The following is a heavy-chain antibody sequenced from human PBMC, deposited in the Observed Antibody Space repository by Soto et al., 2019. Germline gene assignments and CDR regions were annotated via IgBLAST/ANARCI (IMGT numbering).Heavy chain of an antibody. D-gene: IGHD6-19*01. J-gene: IGHJ4*02. CDR2: IYTSGST. Sequence: SETLSLTCTVSGGSISSYYWSWIRHPAGKGLEWIGRIYTSGSTNYNPSLKSRVSMSVDTSKNQFSLKLSPVTAADAAVYYCARGVRSACYFDYWGQGTLVTVSS. CDR1: GGSISSYY. V-gene: IGHV4-4*07. CDR3: ARGVRSACYFDY.